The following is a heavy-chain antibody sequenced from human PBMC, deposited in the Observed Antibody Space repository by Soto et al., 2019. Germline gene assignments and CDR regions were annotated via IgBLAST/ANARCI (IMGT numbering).Heavy chain of an antibody. CDR1: GGSISSGGYY. J-gene: IGHJ4*02. CDR2: IYYSGST. V-gene: IGHV4-31*03. D-gene: IGHD1-26*01. CDR3: PRDRQWELIPRNYFDY. Sequence: PSETLSLTCTVSGGSISSGGYYWSWIRQHPGKGLEWIGYIYYSGSTYYNPSLKSRVTISVDTSKNQFSLKLSSVTAADTAVYYCPRDRQWELIPRNYFDYWGQGTLVTVS.